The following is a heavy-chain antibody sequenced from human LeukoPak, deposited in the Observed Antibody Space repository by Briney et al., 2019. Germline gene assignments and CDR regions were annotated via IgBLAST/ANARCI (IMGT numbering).Heavy chain of an antibody. V-gene: IGHV4-59*08. D-gene: IGHD5-12*01. CDR1: GGSISSYY. CDR3: ARHEISGGYDGLFDY. CDR2: IYYSGST. J-gene: IGHJ4*02. Sequence: SETLSLTCTVSGGSISSYYWSWIRQPPGKGLEWIGYIYYSGSTNYNPSLKSPVTISVDTSKNQFSLKLSSVTAADTAVYYCARHEISGGYDGLFDYWGQGTLVTVSS.